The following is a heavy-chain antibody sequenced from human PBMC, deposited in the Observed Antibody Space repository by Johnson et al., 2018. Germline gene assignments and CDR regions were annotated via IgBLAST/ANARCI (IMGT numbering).Heavy chain of an antibody. CDR1: GGSISTYY. D-gene: IGHD3-10*01. CDR3: ARALWFGDLHYYMDV. Sequence: QVQLQESGPGLVKPSETLSLACTVSGGSISTYYWSWIRQPPGKGLDYIGNIYYSGSTNYNPSLRSRVTISVDTSKNHFSLKLSSVTAADTAVDYWARALWFGDLHYYMDVWGKGTTVTVSS. V-gene: IGHV4-59*01. CDR2: IYYSGST. J-gene: IGHJ6*03.